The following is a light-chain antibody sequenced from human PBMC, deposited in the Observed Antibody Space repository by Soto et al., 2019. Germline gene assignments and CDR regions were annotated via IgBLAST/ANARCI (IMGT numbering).Light chain of an antibody. V-gene: IGKV3D-15*01. CDR1: QPVSSN. CDR3: QQYNNWPWT. J-gene: IGKJ1*01. Sequence: EIVLTQSPGTLSLSPGERATLSCRASQPVSSNYLAWYQQKPGQAPRLLIYDASNRATGIPARFSGSGSGTDFTLTISSLQSEDFAVYYCQQYNNWPWTFGQGTKVDIK. CDR2: DAS.